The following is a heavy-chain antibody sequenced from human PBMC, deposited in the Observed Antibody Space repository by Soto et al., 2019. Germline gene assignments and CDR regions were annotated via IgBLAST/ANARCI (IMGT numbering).Heavy chain of an antibody. Sequence: EVQLLESGGGLVQPGGSLRLSCAASGFTFGSYAMSWVRQTPGKGLEWVASINVNGGGPYYADSVKGWFSTPRDDSKNTLNLQMNSLRAEDTAVYHCAKNYFFDNWGQGTLVTVSS. CDR2: INVNGGGP. CDR1: GFTFGSYA. J-gene: IGHJ4*02. V-gene: IGHV3-23*01. CDR3: AKNYFFDN. D-gene: IGHD3-10*01.